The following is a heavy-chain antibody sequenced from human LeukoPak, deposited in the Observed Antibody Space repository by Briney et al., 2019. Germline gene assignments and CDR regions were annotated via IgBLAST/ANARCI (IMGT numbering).Heavy chain of an antibody. CDR3: GRFTRSGDSVY. CDR2: IKQDGSEK. D-gene: IGHD7-27*01. Sequence: GALRLSCAASGFTFSSYWMSWVRQAPGKGLEWVANIKQDGSEKQYVDSVKGRFAIYRDNAENSLYLQMNSLKAEDTAVYYCGRFTRSGDSVYWGQGTLVTVSS. V-gene: IGHV3-7*04. CDR1: GFTFSSYW. J-gene: IGHJ4*02.